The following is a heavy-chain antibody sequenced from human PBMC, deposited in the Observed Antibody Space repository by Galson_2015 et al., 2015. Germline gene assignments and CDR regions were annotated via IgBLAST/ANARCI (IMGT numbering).Heavy chain of an antibody. J-gene: IGHJ6*02. Sequence: SLRLSCAASGFTFSSYAMHWVRQAPGKGLEWVAVISYDGSNKYYADSVKGRFTISRDNSKNTLYLQMNSLRAEDTAVYYCARSTYYDFWSVWGYYYGMDVWGQGTTVTVSS. CDR1: GFTFSSYA. V-gene: IGHV3-30-3*01. CDR2: ISYDGSNK. D-gene: IGHD3-3*01. CDR3: ARSTYYDFWSVWGYYYGMDV.